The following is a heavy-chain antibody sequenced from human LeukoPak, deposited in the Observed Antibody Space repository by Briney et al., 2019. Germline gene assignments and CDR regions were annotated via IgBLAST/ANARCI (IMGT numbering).Heavy chain of an antibody. V-gene: IGHV4-34*01. CDR3: ARVEDYYDSSGPNAEYFQH. D-gene: IGHD3-22*01. J-gene: IGHJ1*01. Sequence: PSETLSLTCAVYGGSFSGYYWSWIRQPPGKGLGWIGEINHSGSTNYNPSLKSRVTISVDTSKNQFSLKLSSVTAADTAVYYCARVEDYYDSSGPNAEYFQHWGQGTLVTVSS. CDR1: GGSFSGYY. CDR2: INHSGST.